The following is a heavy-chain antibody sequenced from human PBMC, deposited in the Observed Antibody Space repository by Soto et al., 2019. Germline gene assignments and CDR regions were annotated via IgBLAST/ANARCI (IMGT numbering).Heavy chain of an antibody. Sequence: EVQLVESGGGLVQPGGSLRLSCAASGFTFSSYEMNWVRQAPGTGLEWVSYISSSGSTIYYADSVKGRFTISRDNAKNSLYLQMNSLRAEDTAVYYCARDYSNYGIPYYYDYGMDVWGQGTTVTVSS. J-gene: IGHJ6*02. CDR3: ARDYSNYGIPYYYDYGMDV. V-gene: IGHV3-48*03. D-gene: IGHD4-4*01. CDR2: ISSSGSTI. CDR1: GFTFSSYE.